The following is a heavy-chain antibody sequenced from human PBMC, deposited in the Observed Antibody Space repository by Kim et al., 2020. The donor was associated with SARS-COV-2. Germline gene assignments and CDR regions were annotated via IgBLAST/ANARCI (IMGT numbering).Heavy chain of an antibody. J-gene: IGHJ6*02. V-gene: IGHV3-30*02. Sequence: ESVKGRLTISRENSKNTLYLQMNGLRAEDTAVYYCAKVMAPYYYYYYGMDVWGQGTTVTVSS. D-gene: IGHD2-8*01. CDR3: AKVMAPYYYYYYGMDV.